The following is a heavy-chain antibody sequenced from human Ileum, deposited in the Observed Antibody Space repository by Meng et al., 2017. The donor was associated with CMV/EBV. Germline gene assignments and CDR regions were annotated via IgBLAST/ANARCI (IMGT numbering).Heavy chain of an antibody. J-gene: IGHJ2*01. Sequence: ASVKVPCKPSGYTFTKNYIHWVRQAPGQGLEWMGWSDPKRGGTSYAQKFQGRVTMTRDTSISTAYLEVSRLSTDDTAVYYCARDPGIPGTYWCFDLWGRGTLVTVSS. CDR2: SDPKRGGT. D-gene: IGHD1-7*01. V-gene: IGHV1-2*02. CDR1: GYTFTKNY. CDR3: ARDPGIPGTYWCFDL.